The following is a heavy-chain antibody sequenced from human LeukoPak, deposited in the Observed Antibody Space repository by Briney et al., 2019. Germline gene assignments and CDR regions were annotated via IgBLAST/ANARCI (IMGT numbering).Heavy chain of an antibody. CDR3: ARDYGDLYYYYYMDV. V-gene: IGHV3-30*04. J-gene: IGHJ6*03. D-gene: IGHD4-17*01. CDR2: ISYDGSNK. Sequence: GGSLRLSFAASGFTFSSYAMHWVRQAPGKGLEWVAVISYDGSNKYYADSVKGRFTISRDNSKNTLYLQMNSLRAEDTAVYYCARDYGDLYYYYYMDVWGKGTTVTVSS. CDR1: GFTFSSYA.